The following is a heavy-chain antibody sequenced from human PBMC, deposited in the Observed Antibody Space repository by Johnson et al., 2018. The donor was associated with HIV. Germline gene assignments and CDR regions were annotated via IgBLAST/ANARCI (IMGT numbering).Heavy chain of an antibody. J-gene: IGHJ3*02. CDR2: IYSGGGT. CDR1: GFTVTTNY. Sequence: VQLVESGGGLVQPGGSLRLSCAASGFTVTTNYISWVRQAPGKGLEWVSAIYSGGGTYYTDSVKGRFTISRDNSKNTVYLQMNNLRAEDTAVYFCARDSYDSSGYPLSIFCIWGQGTLVTVSS. D-gene: IGHD3-22*01. V-gene: IGHV3-66*01. CDR3: ARDSYDSSGYPLSIFCI.